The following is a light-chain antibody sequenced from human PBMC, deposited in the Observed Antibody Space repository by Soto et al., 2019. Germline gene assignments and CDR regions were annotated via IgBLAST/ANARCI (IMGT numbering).Light chain of an antibody. V-gene: IGLV1-47*01. CDR1: SSNIGSNY. Sequence: QSVLTQPPSASGTPGQRVTISCSGSSSNIGSNYVYWYQQLPGTAPKLLIYRNNQRPSGVPDRFSGSKSGTSASLAISGLRSEDEADYYCAAWDDSLSVHFGTGTRSPS. CDR3: AAWDDSLSVH. CDR2: RNN. J-gene: IGLJ1*01.